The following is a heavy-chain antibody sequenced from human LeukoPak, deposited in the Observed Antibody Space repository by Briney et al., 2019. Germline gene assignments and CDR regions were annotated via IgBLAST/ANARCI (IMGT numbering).Heavy chain of an antibody. CDR2: IYSGGST. CDR1: GFTVSRNY. Sequence: GGSLRLSCAASGFTVSRNYMSWVRQAPGKGLEWVSVIYSGGSTYYADSVKGRFTISRDNAKNSLYLQMNSLRAEDTAVYYCARAGLYSGSGLDYWGQGTLVTVSS. J-gene: IGHJ4*02. V-gene: IGHV3-53*01. CDR3: ARAGLYSGSGLDY. D-gene: IGHD5-12*01.